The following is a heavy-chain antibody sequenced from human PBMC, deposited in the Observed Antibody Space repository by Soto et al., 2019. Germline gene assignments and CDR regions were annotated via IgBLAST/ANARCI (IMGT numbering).Heavy chain of an antibody. CDR2: ISSSSSYI. Sequence: EVQLVESGGGLVKPGGSLRLSCAASGFTFSSYSMNWVRQAPGKGLEWVSSISSSSSYIYYADSVKGRFTISRDNAKNSLYLQMNSLRAEDTAVYYCARDRRISSWGVRVDTWFDPWGQGTLVTVSS. J-gene: IGHJ5*02. CDR3: ARDRRISSWGVRVDTWFDP. D-gene: IGHD6-13*01. CDR1: GFTFSSYS. V-gene: IGHV3-21*01.